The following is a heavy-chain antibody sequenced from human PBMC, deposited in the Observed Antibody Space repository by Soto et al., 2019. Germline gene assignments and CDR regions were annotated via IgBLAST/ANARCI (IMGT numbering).Heavy chain of an antibody. CDR3: ARCLHCSNGGRFDP. J-gene: IGHJ5*02. V-gene: IGHV4-4*02. D-gene: IGHD2-8*01. CDR1: GVSIGSPNW. Sequence: SETLSPTCAVSGVSIGSPNWWTWVRQAPGKGLEWIGEMWPSGGTTYNPSLRNRVTISVDNSKNHLSLTLTSVTAADTAIYYCARCLHCSNGGRFDPWGQGALVTVSS. CDR2: MWPSGGT.